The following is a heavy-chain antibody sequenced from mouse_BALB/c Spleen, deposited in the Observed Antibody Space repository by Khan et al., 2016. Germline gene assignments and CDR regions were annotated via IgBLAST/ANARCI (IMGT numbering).Heavy chain of an antibody. CDR1: GYTFTNYG. Sequence: QIQLVQSGPELKKPGETVKISCKASGYTFTNYGMNWVQQAPGKGLRWMGWIATYTGESTYADDFKGRFAFSLETSASTAYLQINNLKNEDMATYVGARRRQLDLYYAMDYWGQGTSVTVSS. CDR2: IATYTGES. V-gene: IGHV9-1*02. J-gene: IGHJ4*01. CDR3: ARRRQLDLYYAMDY. D-gene: IGHD6-1*01.